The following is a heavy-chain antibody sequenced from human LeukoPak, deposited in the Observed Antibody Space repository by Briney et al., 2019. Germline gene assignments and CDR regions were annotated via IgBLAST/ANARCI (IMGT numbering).Heavy chain of an antibody. CDR1: GFTFSSYS. D-gene: IGHD2-8*02. CDR2: ITSGGSTI. J-gene: IGHJ6*02. V-gene: IGHV3-48*01. Sequence: GGSLRLSCAASGFTFSSYSMNWVRQAPGKGLEWVSYITSGGSTIYYADSVKGRFTISRDNAKNSLYLQMNSLRAEDTAMYYCARDRNTGYGMDVWGQGTTVTVSS. CDR3: ARDRNTGYGMDV.